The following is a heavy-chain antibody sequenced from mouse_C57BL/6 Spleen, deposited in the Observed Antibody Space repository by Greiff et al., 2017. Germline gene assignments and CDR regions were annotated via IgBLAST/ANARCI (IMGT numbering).Heavy chain of an antibody. D-gene: IGHD2-4*01. CDR1: GYTFTNYW. J-gene: IGHJ2*01. CDR2: IYPGGGYT. V-gene: IGHV1-63*01. CDR3: AREGDDYDGGGYYFDY. Sequence: VQLQQSGAELVRPGTSVKMSCKASGYTFTNYWIGWAKQRPGHGLEWIGDIYPGGGYTNYNEKFKGKATLTADKSSSTAYMQFSSLTSEDSAISFCAREGDDYDGGGYYFDYWGQGTTLTVSS.